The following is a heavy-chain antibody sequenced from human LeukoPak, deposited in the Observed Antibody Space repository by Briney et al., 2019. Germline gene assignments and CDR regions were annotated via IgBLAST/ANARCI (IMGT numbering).Heavy chain of an antibody. J-gene: IGHJ4*02. Sequence: PGGSLRLSCAASGFTFGDAWMSWVRQAPGKGLEWVGCITSKAAGETTEYVAPVKGRFSISRDDSMNTLYLQMNSLKTEDTAVYYCITGFSAAAHDGYWGQGTLVTVSS. CDR1: GFTFGDAW. CDR2: ITSKAAGETT. CDR3: ITGFSAAAHDGY. V-gene: IGHV3-15*01. D-gene: IGHD2-15*01.